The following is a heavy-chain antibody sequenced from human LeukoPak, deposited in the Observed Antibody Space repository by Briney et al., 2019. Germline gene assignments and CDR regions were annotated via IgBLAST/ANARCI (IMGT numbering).Heavy chain of an antibody. Sequence: GGSLRLSCAASGFTFSSYAMSWVRQAPGKGVEWVSAISGSGGSTYYADSVKGRFTISRDNSKNTLYLQMNSLRAEDTAVYYCAKDLRTKANLDDWVDYWGQGTLVTVSS. CDR1: GFTFSSYA. CDR3: AKDLRTKANLDDWVDY. D-gene: IGHD3-9*01. J-gene: IGHJ4*02. CDR2: ISGSGGST. V-gene: IGHV3-23*01.